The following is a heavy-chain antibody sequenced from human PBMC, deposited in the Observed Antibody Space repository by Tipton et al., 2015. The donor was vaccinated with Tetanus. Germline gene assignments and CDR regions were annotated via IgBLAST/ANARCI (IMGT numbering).Heavy chain of an antibody. CDR3: ARDLHLPGDVVVVPGAMPWCYGVDV. V-gene: IGHV3-30-3*01. D-gene: IGHD2-2*01. CDR2: ISYDGNNK. J-gene: IGHJ6*02. Sequence: SLRLSCAAPGFTFSRYAMQWVRQAPGKGLEWVAIISYDGNNKYYADSVKGRFTISRDNSKNTLYLQMDSLRAEDTAVYSCARDLHLPGDVVVVPGAMPWCYGVDVWGQGTTVSVSS. CDR1: GFTFSRYA.